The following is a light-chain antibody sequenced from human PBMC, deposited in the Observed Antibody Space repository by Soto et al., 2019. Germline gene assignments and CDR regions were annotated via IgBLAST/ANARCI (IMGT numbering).Light chain of an antibody. V-gene: IGKV1-39*01. CDR1: QGIANL. CDR3: QQNYSPPPVT. J-gene: IGKJ5*01. Sequence: DIQMTQSPSSLSASVGDRVTITCRASQGIANLLNWYQQKPWKAPKLLIYAASSLRSGVPSRFSDSGFGTEFTLTISSLQPEDFATYYCQQNYSPPPVTFGQGTLVEIK. CDR2: AAS.